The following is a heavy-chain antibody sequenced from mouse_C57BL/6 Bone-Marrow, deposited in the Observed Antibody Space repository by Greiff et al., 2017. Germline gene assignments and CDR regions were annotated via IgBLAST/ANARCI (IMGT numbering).Heavy chain of an antibody. V-gene: IGHV1-15*01. Sequence: LQESGAELVRPGASVTLSCKASGYTFTDYEMHWVKQTPVHGLEWIGAIDPETGGTAYNQKFKGKAILTADKSSSTAYMELRSLTSEDSAVYYCTRSDYGDFDVWGTGTTVTVSS. CDR2: IDPETGGT. J-gene: IGHJ1*03. CDR3: TRSDYGDFDV. CDR1: GYTFTDYE.